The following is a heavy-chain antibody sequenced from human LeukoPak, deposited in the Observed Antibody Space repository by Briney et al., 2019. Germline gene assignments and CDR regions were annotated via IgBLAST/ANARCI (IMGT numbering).Heavy chain of an antibody. D-gene: IGHD2-15*01. CDR2: INPSGGGT. Sequence: ASVTLICRASGYTFTSYYMHWVRQAPGQGLEWMGIINPSGGGTSYAQKFQGRVPMTRDTSTSTVYMELSSLRSEDTAVYYCARGKVVVVVGFAYWRRGTLVTVSS. V-gene: IGHV1-46*01. J-gene: IGHJ4*03. CDR3: ARGKVVVVVGFAY. CDR1: GYTFTSYY.